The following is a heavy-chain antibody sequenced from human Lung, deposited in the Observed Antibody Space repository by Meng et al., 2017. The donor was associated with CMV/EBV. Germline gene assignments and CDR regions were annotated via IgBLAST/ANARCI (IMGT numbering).Heavy chain of an antibody. CDR3: ASKAGVVPAAIPVYYYYGMDV. V-gene: IGHV1-69*05. CDR1: GGTFSSYA. CDR2: IIPIFGTA. D-gene: IGHD2-2*02. Sequence: SVXVSXKASGGTFSSYAISWVRQAPGQGLEWMGGIIPIFGTANYAQKFQGRVTITTDESTSTAYMELSSLRSEDTAVYYCASKAGVVPAAIPVYYYYGMDVWXQGTXVTVSS. J-gene: IGHJ6*02.